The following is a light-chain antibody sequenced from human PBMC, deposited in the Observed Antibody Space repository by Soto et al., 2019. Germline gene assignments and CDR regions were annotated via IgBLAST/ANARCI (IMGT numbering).Light chain of an antibody. Sequence: EIVLTQSPGTLSLSPGERATLSCRASQSVSSSYLAWYQQKPGQTPRLLIYGASSRPTDIPDRFSGSGSGTDFTLTISRLQPEDFAVYYCQQYGSSPRTFGQGTMVEIK. J-gene: IGKJ1*01. CDR3: QQYGSSPRT. V-gene: IGKV3-20*01. CDR2: GAS. CDR1: QSVSSSY.